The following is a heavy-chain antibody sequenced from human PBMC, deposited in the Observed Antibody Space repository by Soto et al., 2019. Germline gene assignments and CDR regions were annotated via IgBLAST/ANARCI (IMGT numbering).Heavy chain of an antibody. Sequence: PGGSLRLSCAASGFPFSRYEMNWVRQAPGKGLEWISYISESGTSMYYADAVKGRFAISRDNAQNSLYLQMNSLRIEDTAVYYCAGDQEVHDSRGHKIRAMDVWGQGTTVTVSS. CDR3: AGDQEVHDSRGHKIRAMDV. CDR1: GFPFSRYE. CDR2: ISESGTSM. D-gene: IGHD6-19*01. J-gene: IGHJ6*02. V-gene: IGHV3-48*03.